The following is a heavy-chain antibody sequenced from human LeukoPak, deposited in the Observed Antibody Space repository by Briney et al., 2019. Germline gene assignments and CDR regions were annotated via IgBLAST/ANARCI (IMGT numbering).Heavy chain of an antibody. Sequence: GASVKVSCKASGYTFTGYYMHWVRQAPGQGLEWMGWINPNSGGTNYAQKFQGRVTMTRDTSTSTAYMELRSLRSDDTAVYYCAREAVGGYYPYYFDYWGQGTLVTVSS. D-gene: IGHD3-22*01. J-gene: IGHJ4*02. V-gene: IGHV1-2*02. CDR1: GYTFTGYY. CDR3: AREAVGGYYPYYFDY. CDR2: INPNSGGT.